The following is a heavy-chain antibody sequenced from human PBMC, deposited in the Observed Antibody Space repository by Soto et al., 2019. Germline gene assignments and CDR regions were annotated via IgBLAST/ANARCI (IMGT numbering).Heavy chain of an antibody. CDR3: ARDPLWGTAMVLWYFDL. Sequence: QVQLVESGGGVVQPGRSLRLSCAASGFTFSSYAMHWVRQAPGKGLEWVAIISYDGSSKYYADSVKGRFTISRDNSKNTLYLQMNSLSAEDTAVYYCARDPLWGTAMVLWYFDLWGRGTLVTVSS. J-gene: IGHJ2*01. D-gene: IGHD5-18*01. V-gene: IGHV3-30-3*01. CDR2: ISYDGSSK. CDR1: GFTFSSYA.